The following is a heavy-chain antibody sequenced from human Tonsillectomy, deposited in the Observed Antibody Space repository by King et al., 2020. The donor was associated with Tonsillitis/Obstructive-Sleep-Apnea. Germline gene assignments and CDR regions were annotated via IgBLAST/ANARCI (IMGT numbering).Heavy chain of an antibody. V-gene: IGHV4-61*01. D-gene: IGHD5-18*01. Sequence: QLQESGPGLVKPSETLSLTCTVSGGSVSSGSYYWSWIRQPPGKGLEWIGYIYYSGSTNYNPSLKSRVTISVDTSKNQFSLKLSSVTAADTAVYYCARVDTAMAQYYFDYCGQGTLVTVSS. CDR3: ARVDTAMAQYYFDY. CDR2: IYYSGST. J-gene: IGHJ4*02. CDR1: GGSVSSGSYY.